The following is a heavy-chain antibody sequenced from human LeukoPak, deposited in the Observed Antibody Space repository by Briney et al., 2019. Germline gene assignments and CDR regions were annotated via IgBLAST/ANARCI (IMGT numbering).Heavy chain of an antibody. Sequence: ASVKVSCKASGYTFTSYGISWVRQAPGQGLEWMGWISAYNGNTNYAQKLQGRVTMTTDTSTSTAYMELRSLRSDDTAVYYCARGEYSSSWLTPAAYYYYYMDVWGKGTTVTVSS. CDR2: ISAYNGNT. CDR1: GYTFTSYG. D-gene: IGHD6-13*01. CDR3: ARGEYSSSWLTPAAYYYYYMDV. J-gene: IGHJ6*03. V-gene: IGHV1-18*01.